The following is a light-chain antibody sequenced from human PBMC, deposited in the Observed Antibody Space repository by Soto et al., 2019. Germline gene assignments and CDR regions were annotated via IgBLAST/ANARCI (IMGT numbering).Light chain of an antibody. CDR2: DAS. CDR1: QSVSRY. CDR3: QELSIVIT. Sequence: EIVLTQSPATLSLSPGERASLSCRASQSVSRYLAWYQQKPGQAPRLLIYDASNRATGVPARFSGSGFGTDFTRTIISLEPEDSAVYYCQELSIVITFGQGTRLEMK. V-gene: IGKV3-11*01. J-gene: IGKJ5*01.